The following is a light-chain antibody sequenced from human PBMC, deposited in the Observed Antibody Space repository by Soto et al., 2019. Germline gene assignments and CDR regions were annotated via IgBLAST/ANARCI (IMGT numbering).Light chain of an antibody. V-gene: IGLV2-14*01. CDR1: SSDVGVYNY. J-gene: IGLJ2*01. CDR3: SSYTSSSTVV. Sequence: QSALTQPASVSGSPGQSITISCTGTSSDVGVYNYVSWYQQHPVKAPKLIIYDVSYRPSGVSNRFSGSKSGNTASLTISGLQSEDEADYYCSSYTSSSTVVFGGGTKVTVL. CDR2: DVS.